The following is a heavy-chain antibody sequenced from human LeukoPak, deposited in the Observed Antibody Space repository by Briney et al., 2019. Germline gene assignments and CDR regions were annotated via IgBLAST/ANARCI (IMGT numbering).Heavy chain of an antibody. Sequence: GASVKDSCKASGYTFIGYYIHWVRQAPGQGLEWMGWINPNSGGTNYAQKFQGRVTMTRDTSISTAYMEMSRLRSDDTAVYYCARFIAAAGSHWFDPWGQGTLVTVSS. J-gene: IGHJ5*02. CDR2: INPNSGGT. D-gene: IGHD6-13*01. V-gene: IGHV1-2*02. CDR3: ARFIAAAGSHWFDP. CDR1: GYTFIGYY.